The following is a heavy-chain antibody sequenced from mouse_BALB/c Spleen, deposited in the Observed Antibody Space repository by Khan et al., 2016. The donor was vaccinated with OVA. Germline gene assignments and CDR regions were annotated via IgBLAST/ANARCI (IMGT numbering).Heavy chain of an antibody. CDR2: VNPNNGDT. CDR3: ARGYEFFPY. J-gene: IGHJ3*01. CDR1: GYSFTVYY. Sequence: EVKLQESGPDLVKPEASVKISCKASGYSFTVYYMTWVKQSHGKSPEWIGRVNPNNGDTNYNQNFKGKAILTVDKSSNTAYMELRSLTSEDSAVFYCARGYEFFPYWGQGTLVTVSA. V-gene: IGHV1-26*01. D-gene: IGHD2-12*01.